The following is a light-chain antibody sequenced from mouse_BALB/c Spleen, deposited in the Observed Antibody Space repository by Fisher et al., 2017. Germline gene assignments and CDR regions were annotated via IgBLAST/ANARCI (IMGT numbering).Light chain of an antibody. V-gene: IGKV4-57-1*01. CDR3: QQWSGYPFT. CDR2: STS. CDR1: SSVSSSY. Sequence: DIVLTQSPAIMSASPGEKVTMTCRASSSVSSSYLHWYQQKSGASPKLWIYSTSNLASGVPARFSGSGSGTSYSLTISSMEAEDDATYYCQQWSGYPFTFGGGTKLEIK. J-gene: IGKJ2*01.